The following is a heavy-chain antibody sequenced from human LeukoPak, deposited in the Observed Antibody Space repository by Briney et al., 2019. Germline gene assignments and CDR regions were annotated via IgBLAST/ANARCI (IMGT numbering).Heavy chain of an antibody. D-gene: IGHD1-1*01. CDR3: TSGLSVRRSNNTPVDY. CDR1: GFPFSSYA. Sequence: PGGSLRLSCAASGFPFSSYAMSWVRQASGKGLEWVGRIRSKANSYATVYAASVKGRFTISRDDSKNTAYLQMNSLKTEDTAVYYCTSGLSVRRSNNTPVDYWGQGTLVTVSS. J-gene: IGHJ4*02. CDR2: IRSKANSYAT. V-gene: IGHV3-73*01.